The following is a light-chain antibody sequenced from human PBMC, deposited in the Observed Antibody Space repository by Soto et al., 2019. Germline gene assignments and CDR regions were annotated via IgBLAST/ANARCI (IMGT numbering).Light chain of an antibody. Sequence: EVVLTQSPGTLALSTGGRATRSCRASQSVSRRLAWYQQRPGQSPRLLISGASMRASGVPVRFIGSGSGTAFTLTIPRLEPEDFAVYYCQQYGGSPITFGLVTRLEIK. J-gene: IGKJ5*01. V-gene: IGKV3-20*01. CDR2: GAS. CDR3: QQYGGSPIT. CDR1: QSVSRR.